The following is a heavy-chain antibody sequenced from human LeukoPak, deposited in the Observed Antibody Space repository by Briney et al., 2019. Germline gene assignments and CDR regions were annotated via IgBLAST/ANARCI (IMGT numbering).Heavy chain of an antibody. CDR2: IEDDGNKK. V-gene: IGHV3-7*01. J-gene: IGHJ4*02. D-gene: IGHD3-16*02. CDR3: ARGRVIAL. CDR1: GFTLSNFW. Sequence: PGGSLRLSCATSGFTLSNFWMNWVRQAPGKGLEWVANIEDDGNKKNYVDSVKGRFTISRDNVKNSIYLQMNSLRADDTAVYYCARGRVIALWGQGTLVTVSS.